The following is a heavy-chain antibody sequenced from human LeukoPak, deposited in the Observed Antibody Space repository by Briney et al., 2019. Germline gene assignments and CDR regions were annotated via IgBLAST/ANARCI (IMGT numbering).Heavy chain of an antibody. J-gene: IGHJ4*02. D-gene: IGHD6-19*01. CDR3: ARDSSLSWYSSGWYAETNFDY. CDR1: RFTFSSYA. V-gene: IGHV3-30*04. CDR2: ISYDGSNK. Sequence: GGSLRLSCAASRFTFSSYAMHWVRQAPGKGLEWVAVISYDGSNKYYADSVKGRFTISRDNSKNTLYLQMNSLRAEDTAVYYCARDSSLSWYSSGWYAETNFDYWGQGTLVTVSS.